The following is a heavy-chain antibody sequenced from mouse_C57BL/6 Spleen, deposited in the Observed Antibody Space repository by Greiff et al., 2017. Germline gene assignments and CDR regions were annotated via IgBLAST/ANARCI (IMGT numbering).Heavy chain of an antibody. CDR3: ARSGAAQSPMDY. CDR2: INPSTGGT. V-gene: IGHV1-42*01. Sequence: VQLQQSGPELVKPGASVKISCKASGYSFTGYYMNWVKQSPEKSLEWIGEINPSTGGTTYNQKFKAKATLTVDKSSSTAYMQLKSLTSEDSAVYYCARSGAAQSPMDYWGQGTSVTVSS. J-gene: IGHJ4*01. CDR1: GYSFTGYY. D-gene: IGHD3-2*02.